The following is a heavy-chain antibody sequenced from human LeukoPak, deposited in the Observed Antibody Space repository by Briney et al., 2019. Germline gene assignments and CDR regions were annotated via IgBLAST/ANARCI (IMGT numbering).Heavy chain of an antibody. CDR2: ISSSSSYI. CDR1: GFTFSSYS. CDR3: ARVRDLIAAAGDY. Sequence: GGSLRLSCAASGFTFSSYSMNWVRQAPGKGLEWVSSISSSSSYIYYADSVKGRFTISRDNAKNSLYLQMNSLRAEDTAVYYCARVRDLIAAAGDYWGQGTLVTVSS. D-gene: IGHD6-13*01. J-gene: IGHJ4*02. V-gene: IGHV3-21*01.